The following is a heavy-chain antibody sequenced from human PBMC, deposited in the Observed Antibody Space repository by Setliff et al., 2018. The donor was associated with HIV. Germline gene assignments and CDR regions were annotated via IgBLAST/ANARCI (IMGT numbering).Heavy chain of an antibody. D-gene: IGHD4-17*01. CDR3: ANYGDY. CDR2: ISPNGDIT. CDR1: GFTFNNAW. V-gene: IGHV3-23*01. Sequence: GGSLRLSCAASGFTFNNAWMYWVRQAPGKGLEWISAISPNGDITYYAASVQGRFTISRDNSKNTVYLQMSSLIAEDTALYYCANYGDYWGQGTLVTVSS. J-gene: IGHJ4*02.